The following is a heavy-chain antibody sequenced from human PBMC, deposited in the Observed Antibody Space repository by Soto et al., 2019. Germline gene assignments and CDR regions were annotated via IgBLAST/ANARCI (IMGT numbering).Heavy chain of an antibody. D-gene: IGHD3-10*01. CDR1: GFTFSSYA. J-gene: IGHJ6*02. V-gene: IGHV3-30-3*01. CDR2: ISYDGSNI. Sequence: QVQLVESGGGVVQPGRSLRLSCAASGFTFSSYAMHWVRQAPGKGLEWVAVISYDGSNIYYADSVKGRFTISRDNSKKPLYLQMNSLRAEDTAVYYCARGGRGAMVRGGDVWGQGTTVTVSS. CDR3: ARGGRGAMVRGGDV.